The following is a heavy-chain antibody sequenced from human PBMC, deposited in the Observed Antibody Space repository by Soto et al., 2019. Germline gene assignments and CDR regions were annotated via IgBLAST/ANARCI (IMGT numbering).Heavy chain of an antibody. CDR2: INIESGNR. J-gene: IGHJ5*02. CDR1: GYTFSSYG. D-gene: IGHD6-19*01. V-gene: IGHV1-18*04. CDR3: ARDQVAVAGADHWFDP. Sequence: ASVKVSCKASGYTFSSYGISWVRQAPGQGLEWMGWINIESGNRNLAQKFQGRVSLTTEKSTRTAYMEMRSLRPDDTAVYYCARDQVAVAGADHWFDPWGQGTQVTVSS.